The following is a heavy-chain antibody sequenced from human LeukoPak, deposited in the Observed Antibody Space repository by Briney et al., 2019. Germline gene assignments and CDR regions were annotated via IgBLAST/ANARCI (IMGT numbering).Heavy chain of an antibody. CDR3: AKSLYSSGWYYAFDI. CDR1: GFTFSSYA. V-gene: IGHV3-23*01. D-gene: IGHD6-19*01. CDR2: ISGSGGST. Sequence: GGSLRLSCAASGFTFSSYAMSWVRQAPGKGLEWVSAISGSGGSTYYADPVKGRFTISRDNSKNTLYLQMNSLRAEDTAVYYCAKSLYSSGWYYAFDIWGQGTMVTVSS. J-gene: IGHJ3*02.